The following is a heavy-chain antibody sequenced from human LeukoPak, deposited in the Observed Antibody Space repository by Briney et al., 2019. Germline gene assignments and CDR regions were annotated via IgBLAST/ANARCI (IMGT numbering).Heavy chain of an antibody. D-gene: IGHD5-18*01. CDR3: ATADTAMVSSLGY. CDR1: GGSISSGGYC. Sequence: SETLSLTCTVSGGSISSGGYCWSWIRQHPGKGLEWIGYIYYSGSTYYNPSLKSRVTISVDTSKNQFSLKLSSVTAADTAVYYCATADTAMVSSLGYWGQGTLVTVSS. J-gene: IGHJ4*02. CDR2: IYYSGST. V-gene: IGHV4-31*03.